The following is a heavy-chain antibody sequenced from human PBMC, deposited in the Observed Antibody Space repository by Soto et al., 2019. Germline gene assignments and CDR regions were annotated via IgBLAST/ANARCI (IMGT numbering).Heavy chain of an antibody. Sequence: EVQLLESGGGLVQPGGSLRLSCAASGFTFSTFAMSWVRQRPGKGLEWVSGISGSGGSTDYADSLKGRFTISRDNSNNTLYLQLRSLRVEDTAVYYCAKGRSGGTYSGAILPFDYWGQGTLVTVSS. CDR3: AKGRSGGTYSGAILPFDY. J-gene: IGHJ4*02. D-gene: IGHD1-26*01. CDR1: GFTFSTFA. CDR2: ISGSGGST. V-gene: IGHV3-23*01.